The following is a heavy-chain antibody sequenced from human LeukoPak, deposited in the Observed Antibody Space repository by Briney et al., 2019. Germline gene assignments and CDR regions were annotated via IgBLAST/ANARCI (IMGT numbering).Heavy chain of an antibody. Sequence: SETLSLTCAVSGGSFSGYSWSWIRQFPGKGLEWIGEINHGGRTNYNPSLKSRVSISVDMSKNQFSLRLDPVTVAETAVYYCASFGYSAYFDYWGQGTPIIVSS. CDR1: GGSFSGYS. V-gene: IGHV4-34*01. J-gene: IGHJ4*02. CDR3: ASFGYSAYFDY. CDR2: INHGGRT. D-gene: IGHD5-24*01.